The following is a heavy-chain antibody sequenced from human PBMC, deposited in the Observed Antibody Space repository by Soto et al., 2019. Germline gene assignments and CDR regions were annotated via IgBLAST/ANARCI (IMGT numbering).Heavy chain of an antibody. D-gene: IGHD2-21*02. CDR2: ISYDGSDK. CDR1: GFTFSSYG. Sequence: LRLSCAASGFTFSSYGMHWVRQAPGKGLEWVAVISYDGSDKYYADSVKGRFTISRDNSKNTLYLQMYSLRAEDTAVYYCAKDSLLDPFCGGDCYSSPFDFWGQGTLVTVSS. CDR3: AKDSLLDPFCGGDCYSSPFDF. V-gene: IGHV3-30*18. J-gene: IGHJ4*02.